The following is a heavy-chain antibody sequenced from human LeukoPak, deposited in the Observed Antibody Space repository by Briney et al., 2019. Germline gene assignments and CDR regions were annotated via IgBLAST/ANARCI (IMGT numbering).Heavy chain of an antibody. CDR2: IYYSGNT. Sequence: SETLSLTYTVSGGSMSRSSYYWGWIRQPPGKGLEWIGSIYYSGNTYYIPSLKSRVTISIDTSKNQFSLKLSSVTAADTAVYYCTAADNWFDPWGQGTLVTVSS. CDR1: GGSMSRSSYY. J-gene: IGHJ5*02. CDR3: TAADNWFDP. V-gene: IGHV4-39*01. D-gene: IGHD2-15*01.